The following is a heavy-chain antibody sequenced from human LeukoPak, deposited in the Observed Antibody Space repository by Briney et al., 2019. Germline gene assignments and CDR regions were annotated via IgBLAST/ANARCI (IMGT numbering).Heavy chain of an antibody. CDR1: GFTFSSYG. D-gene: IGHD3-16*01. J-gene: IGHJ4*02. Sequence: GRSLRLSCAASGFTFSSYGMHWVRQAPGKGLEWVAVISYDGSNKYYADSVKGRFTISRDNSKNTLYLQMNSLRAEDTAVYYCAKDWGSSPLDYWGRGTLVTVSS. CDR3: AKDWGSSPLDY. CDR2: ISYDGSNK. V-gene: IGHV3-30*18.